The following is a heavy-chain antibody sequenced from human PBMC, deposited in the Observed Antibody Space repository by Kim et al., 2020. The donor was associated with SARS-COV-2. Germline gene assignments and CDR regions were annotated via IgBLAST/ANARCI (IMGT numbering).Heavy chain of an antibody. V-gene: IGHV3-23*01. CDR1: GFTFSSYA. CDR2: ISGSGGST. Sequence: GGSLRLSCAASGFTFSSYAMSWVRQAPGKGLEWVSAISGSGGSTYYADSVKGRFTISRDNSKNTLYLQMNSLRAEDTAVYYCAKDPAPTYCSGGSCYNYYYYGMDVWGQGTTVTVSS. D-gene: IGHD2-15*01. J-gene: IGHJ6*02. CDR3: AKDPAPTYCSGGSCYNYYYYGMDV.